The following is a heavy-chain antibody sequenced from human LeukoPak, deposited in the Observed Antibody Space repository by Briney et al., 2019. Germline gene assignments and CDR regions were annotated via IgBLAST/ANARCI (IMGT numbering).Heavy chain of an antibody. Sequence: SVKVSRKASGGTFSSYAISWVRQAPGQGLEWMGGIIPIFGTANYAQKFQGRVTITTDESTSTAYMELSSLRSEDTAVYYCAVVVVPAAPTWFAPWGQGTLVTVSS. D-gene: IGHD2-2*01. CDR3: AVVVVPAAPTWFAP. CDR2: IIPIFGTA. V-gene: IGHV1-69*05. CDR1: GGTFSSYA. J-gene: IGHJ5*02.